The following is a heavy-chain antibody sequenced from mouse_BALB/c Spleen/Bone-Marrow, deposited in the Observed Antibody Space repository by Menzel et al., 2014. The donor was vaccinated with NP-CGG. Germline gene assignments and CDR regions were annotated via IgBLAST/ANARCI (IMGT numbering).Heavy chain of an antibody. Sequence: VQLQQSGPELAEPGASVKMSCKASSYTFTDTWIHWIKQRPGQGLEWIGYINPSTGYAEYNQNFKDKATLTVDKSSSTAYMQLSSLTSEDSAVYYCAKDYWGQGTTLTVSS. J-gene: IGHJ2*01. CDR3: AKDY. V-gene: IGHV1-7*01. CDR2: INPSTGYA. CDR1: SYTFTDTW.